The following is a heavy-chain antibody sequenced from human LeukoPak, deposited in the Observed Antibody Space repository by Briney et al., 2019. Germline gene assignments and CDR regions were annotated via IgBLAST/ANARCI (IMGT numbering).Heavy chain of an antibody. CDR3: ARDYASSKRGFYFYMDV. Sequence: SQTLSLTCAISGDSVSSNNAAWNWMRQSASRGLEWLGRTYYRSTWYNDYAVSVKSRVIISPDKSKNQFSLQLNSVTPEDTALYFCARDYASSKRGFYFYMDVWGKGTTVTVSS. V-gene: IGHV6-1*01. D-gene: IGHD3-10*01. CDR1: GDSVSSNNAA. CDR2: TYYRSTWYN. J-gene: IGHJ6*03.